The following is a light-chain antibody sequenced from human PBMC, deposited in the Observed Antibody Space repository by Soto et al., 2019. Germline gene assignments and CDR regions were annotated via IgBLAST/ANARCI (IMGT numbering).Light chain of an antibody. Sequence: EIVMTQSPATVALSPGERATLPCRASQSVSSSYLAWYQQKPGQAPRLLIYGASTRATGIPARFSGSGSGTEFTLTISSLQSEDFAVYDCQQYDNWPPITFGQGTRLEIK. CDR2: GAS. J-gene: IGKJ5*01. CDR1: QSVSSSY. CDR3: QQYDNWPPIT. V-gene: IGKV3-15*01.